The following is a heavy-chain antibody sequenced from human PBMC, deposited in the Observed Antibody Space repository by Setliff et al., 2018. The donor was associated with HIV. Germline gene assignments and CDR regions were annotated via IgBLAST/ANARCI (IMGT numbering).Heavy chain of an antibody. CDR2: IYYSGST. D-gene: IGHD1-1*01. Sequence: SETLSLTCTVSGGSISSSSYYWGWIRQPPGKGLEWIGSIYYSGSTYYNPSLKSRVTISVDTSKNQFSLKLSSVTAADMAVYYCARQPHGTTSSYELDYWGQGTLVTVSS. CDR1: GGSISSSSYY. V-gene: IGHV4-39*01. J-gene: IGHJ4*02. CDR3: ARQPHGTTSSYELDY.